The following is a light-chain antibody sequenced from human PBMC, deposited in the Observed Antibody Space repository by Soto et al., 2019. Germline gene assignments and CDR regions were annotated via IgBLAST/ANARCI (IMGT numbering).Light chain of an antibody. J-gene: IGKJ4*01. CDR3: QQSYSTLLT. CDR2: AAS. Sequence: DIQMTKSPASLSASVGDRVTITCRASQSISSYLNWYQQKPGKAPKLLIYAASSLQSGVPSRFSDSGSETDFTVTISSLRPEDFATYYCQQSYSTLLTFGGGTKVELK. CDR1: QSISSY. V-gene: IGKV1-39*01.